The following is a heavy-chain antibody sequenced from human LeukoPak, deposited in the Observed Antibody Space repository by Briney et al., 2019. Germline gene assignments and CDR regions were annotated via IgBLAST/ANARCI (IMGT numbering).Heavy chain of an antibody. J-gene: IGHJ3*02. D-gene: IGHD1-26*01. V-gene: IGHV6-1*01. Sequence: SQTLSLTCAISGDSVSRNNAGWNGIRQSPSRGLEWLGRTYYRSKRYSDFAPSVRNRITINPDTSKNQFSLQLNSVTPEDTAVYYCAREHCLIVGGPRCAFDIWGQGTMVTVSS. CDR2: TYYRSKRYS. CDR3: AREHCLIVGGPRCAFDI. CDR1: GDSVSRNNAG.